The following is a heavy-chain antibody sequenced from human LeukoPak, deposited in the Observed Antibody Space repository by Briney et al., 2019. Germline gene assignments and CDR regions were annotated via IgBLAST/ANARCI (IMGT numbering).Heavy chain of an antibody. CDR2: ISSNGGST. CDR1: GFTFSSYA. Sequence: GSLRLSCSASGFTFSSYAMHWVRQAPGKGLEYVSAISSNGGSTYYADSVKGRFTISRDNSKNTLYLQMSSLRAEDTAVYYCVKSIGVGSGSFPFDPWGHGTLVTVSS. V-gene: IGHV3-64D*06. D-gene: IGHD3-10*01. J-gene: IGHJ5*02. CDR3: VKSIGVGSGSFPFDP.